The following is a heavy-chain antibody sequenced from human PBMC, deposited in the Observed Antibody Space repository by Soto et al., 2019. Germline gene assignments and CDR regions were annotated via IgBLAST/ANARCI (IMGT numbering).Heavy chain of an antibody. Sequence: QLQLLESGSGLVKPSQTLSLTCAVSGGSISSGGYSWSWIRQPPGKGLEYIGYIYHSVSTYYNPSLKSRVTISVYRSKHQFSLRLSSVNAAEPAVYYCARGPDYWGQGTLVTVSS. CDR2: IYHSVST. CDR1: GGSISSGGYS. J-gene: IGHJ4*02. V-gene: IGHV4-30-2*01. CDR3: ARGPDY.